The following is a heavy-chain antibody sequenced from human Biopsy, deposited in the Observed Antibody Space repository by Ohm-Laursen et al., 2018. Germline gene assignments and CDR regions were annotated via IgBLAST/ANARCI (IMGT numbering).Heavy chain of an antibody. V-gene: IGHV1-18*01. J-gene: IGHJ4*02. Sequence: ESSVKVSCNPSGYTFTSYDISWVRQAPGQGLEWMGWISPYNDKTSYPPKLQDRVTMTADTSTNTAHMELRSLRSDDTAVYYCARVFCTSTTCYGLLDNWGQGTVVTVSS. CDR3: ARVFCTSTTCYGLLDN. D-gene: IGHD2/OR15-2a*01. CDR2: ISPYNDKT. CDR1: GYTFTSYD.